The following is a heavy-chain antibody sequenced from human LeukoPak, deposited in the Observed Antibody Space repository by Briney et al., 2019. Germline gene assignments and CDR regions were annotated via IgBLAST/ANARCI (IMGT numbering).Heavy chain of an antibody. CDR2: IYYSGST. J-gene: IGHJ4*02. CDR1: GGSISSYY. D-gene: IGHD1-26*01. V-gene: IGHV4-39*07. CDR3: AREGTVGATSGKFDY. Sequence: TSQTLSLTCTVSGGSISSYYWGWIRQPPGKGLERIGSIYYSGSTYYNPSLKSRVTISVDTSKNQFSLKLSSVTAADTAVYYCAREGTVGATSGKFDYWGQGTLVTVSS.